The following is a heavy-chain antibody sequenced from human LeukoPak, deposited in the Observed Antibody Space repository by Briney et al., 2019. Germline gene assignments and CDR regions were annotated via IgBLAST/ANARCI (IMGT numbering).Heavy chain of an antibody. Sequence: PGRSLRLSCAASGFTFSSYGMHWVRQAPGKGLEWVAVISYDGSNKYYADSVKGRFTISRDNSKNTLYLQMNSLRAEDTAVYYCAKDQRYGDYYYYMDVWGKGTTVTVSS. J-gene: IGHJ6*03. D-gene: IGHD4-17*01. CDR2: ISYDGSNK. CDR3: AKDQRYGDYYYYMDV. CDR1: GFTFSSYG. V-gene: IGHV3-30*18.